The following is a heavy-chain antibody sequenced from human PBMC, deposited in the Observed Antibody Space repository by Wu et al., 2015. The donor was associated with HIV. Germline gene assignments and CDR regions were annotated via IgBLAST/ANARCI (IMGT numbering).Heavy chain of an antibody. Sequence: QVQLVQSGAEVKKPGVLGEGSPCKASGGTFSSYAISWVRQAPGQGLEWMGGIIPIFGTANYAQKFQGRVTITADESTSTAYMELSSLRSEDTAVYYCASYQLLRQAGFDYWGQGTLVTVSS. D-gene: IGHD2-2*01. CDR1: GGTFSSYA. J-gene: IGHJ4*02. V-gene: IGHV1-69*12. CDR3: ASYQLLRQAGFDY. CDR2: IIPIFGTA.